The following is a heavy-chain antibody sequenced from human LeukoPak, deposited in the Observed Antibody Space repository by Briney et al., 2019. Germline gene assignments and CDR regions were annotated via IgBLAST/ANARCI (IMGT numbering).Heavy chain of an antibody. CDR1: GASVTTYY. CDR3: ARGGFRPET. V-gene: IGHV4-59*02. CDR2: IYYSGST. D-gene: IGHD5-12*01. Sequence: SETLSLTCTVSGASVTTYYWSWVRQPPGKGLEYIGYIYYSGSTSYNPSLKSRVTMSVDTSKNQVSLSLNSVTAADTAVYYCARGGFRPETWGQGTLVTASS. J-gene: IGHJ5*02.